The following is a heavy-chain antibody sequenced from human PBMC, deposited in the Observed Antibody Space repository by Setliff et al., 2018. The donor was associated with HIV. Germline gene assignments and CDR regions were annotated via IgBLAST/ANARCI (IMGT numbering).Heavy chain of an antibody. CDR2: MNGDGTT. CDR3: AKTAMTGDPAIGWFDP. CDR1: GFTVNTNY. J-gene: IGHJ5*02. Sequence: GGSLRLSCAASGFTVNTNYMTWVRQAPGKGLEWVSVMNGDGTTYYADSVKGRVTMTRDTSIRTAYMELSRLRSDDTAVYYCAKTAMTGDPAIGWFDPWGQGTLVTVSS. D-gene: IGHD7-27*01. V-gene: IGHV3-53*05.